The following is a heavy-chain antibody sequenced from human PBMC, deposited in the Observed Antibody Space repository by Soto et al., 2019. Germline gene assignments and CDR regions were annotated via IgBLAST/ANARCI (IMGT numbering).Heavy chain of an antibody. CDR2: MNPNRGNT. J-gene: IGHJ6*02. Sequence: ASVKVSCKASGYTFTSYDINWVRQATGHGLEWMGWMNPNRGNTGYAQKFQGRVTMTRNTSISTAYMELSSLRSEDTAVYYCARGPVLRFLEWYYRDYYYGMDVWGQGTTVTVSS. CDR1: GYTFTSYD. D-gene: IGHD3-3*01. V-gene: IGHV1-8*01. CDR3: ARGPVLRFLEWYYRDYYYGMDV.